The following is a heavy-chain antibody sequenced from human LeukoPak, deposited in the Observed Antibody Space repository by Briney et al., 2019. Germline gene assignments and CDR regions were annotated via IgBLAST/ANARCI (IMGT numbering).Heavy chain of an antibody. CDR1: GFTFSSSA. Sequence: SGGSLRLSCAASGFTFSSSAMNWVRQAPGKGLEWVSSINQISSHIYYAESVRGRFSISRDNAKNSVYLQMNSLRAGDTAIYYCARDATQYLRYGYFDYWGPGILVTVSS. V-gene: IGHV3-21*01. J-gene: IGHJ4*02. CDR3: ARDATQYLRYGYFDY. CDR2: INQISSHI. D-gene: IGHD3-9*01.